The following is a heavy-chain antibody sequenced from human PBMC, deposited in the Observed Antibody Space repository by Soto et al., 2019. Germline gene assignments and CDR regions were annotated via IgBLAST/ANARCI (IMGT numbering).Heavy chain of an antibody. CDR2: IIPIFGTA. V-gene: IGHV1-69*01. J-gene: IGHJ4*02. CDR3: LLGAVYTAMVGYFVY. D-gene: IGHD5-18*01. Sequence: QVQLVQSGAEVKKPGSSVKVSCKASGGTFSSYAISWVRQAPGQGLEWMGGIIPIFGTANYAQKFQGRVTITADESTSTGYMELGSFRVEGTAVVYCLLGAVYTAMVGYFVYWGLGTLVTVSS. CDR1: GGTFSSYA.